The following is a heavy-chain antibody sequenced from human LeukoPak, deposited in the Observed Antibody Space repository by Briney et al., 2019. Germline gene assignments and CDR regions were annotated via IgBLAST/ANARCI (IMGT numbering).Heavy chain of an antibody. J-gene: IGHJ3*02. CDR3: ARPYDSSGYYYFDI. CDR1: GGSISSSSYY. CDR2: IYYSGST. D-gene: IGHD3-22*01. V-gene: IGHV4-39*07. Sequence: SETLSLTCTVSGGSISSSSYYWGWIRQPPGKGLEWIGSIYYSGSTNYNPSLKSRVTISVDTSKNQFSLKLSSVTAADTAVYYCARPYDSSGYYYFDIWGQGTMVTVSS.